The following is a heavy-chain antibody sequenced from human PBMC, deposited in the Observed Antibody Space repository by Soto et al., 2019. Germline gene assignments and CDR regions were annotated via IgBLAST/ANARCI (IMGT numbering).Heavy chain of an antibody. Sequence: SETLSLTCAVYGGSFSGYYWSWIRQPPGKGLEWIGEINHSGSTNYNPSLKSRVTISVDTSKNQFSLKLSSVTAADTAVYYCARPYGGNTSKWGQGTLVTVSS. CDR3: ARPYGGNTSK. CDR1: GGSFSGYY. V-gene: IGHV4-34*01. J-gene: IGHJ4*02. D-gene: IGHD4-17*01. CDR2: INHSGST.